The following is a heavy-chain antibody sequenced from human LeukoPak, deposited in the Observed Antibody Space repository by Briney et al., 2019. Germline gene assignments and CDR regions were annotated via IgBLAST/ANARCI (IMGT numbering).Heavy chain of an antibody. CDR3: ARVGMVRGVITEYYYYYIDV. V-gene: IGHV3-48*03. D-gene: IGHD3-10*01. CDR2: ISSSGSTI. Sequence: PGGSLRLSCAASGFTFSSYEMNWVRQAPGKGLEWVSYISSSGSTIYYADSVKGRFTISRDNAKNSLYLQMNSLRAEDTAVYYCARVGMVRGVITEYYYYYIDVWGKGTTVTVSS. CDR1: GFTFSSYE. J-gene: IGHJ6*03.